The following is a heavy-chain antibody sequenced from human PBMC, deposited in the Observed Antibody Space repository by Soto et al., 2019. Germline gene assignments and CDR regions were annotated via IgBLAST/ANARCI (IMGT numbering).Heavy chain of an antibody. Sequence: PGGSLRLSCVGSGFSFSDHSMNWVRRAPGKGLHWISYISSSGDNIHYADSVKGRFTVSRDNAKNTLFLRMNSLRDDDTGMYYCARLPKGSLVTAWGQGTLVTVSS. CDR1: GFSFSDHS. CDR2: ISSSGDNI. V-gene: IGHV3-48*02. J-gene: IGHJ4*02. D-gene: IGHD2-21*02. CDR3: ARLPKGSLVTA.